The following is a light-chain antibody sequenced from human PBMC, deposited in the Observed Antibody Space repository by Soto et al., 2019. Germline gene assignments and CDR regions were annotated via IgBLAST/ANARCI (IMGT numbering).Light chain of an antibody. CDR3: QQAKSFPLT. J-gene: IGKJ5*01. CDR1: QDLTVW. CDR2: AAS. V-gene: IGKV1-12*01. Sequence: QMTPSPSSVSASVGDRVTITCRASQDLTVWLAWYQQRPGKAPKCLIYAASILQSGVPSRFSGSGFGTNFTLTITSLQPEDSATYFCQQAKSFPLTFGQGTRLEIK.